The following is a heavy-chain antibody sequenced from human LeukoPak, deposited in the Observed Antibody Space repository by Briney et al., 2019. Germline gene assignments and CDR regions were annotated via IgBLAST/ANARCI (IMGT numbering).Heavy chain of an antibody. J-gene: IGHJ4*02. D-gene: IGHD3-3*01. V-gene: IGHV3-7*01. CDR3: ARHVRFEGVDY. CDR1: GFIFSSYW. Sequence: GGSLRLSCAASGFIFSSYWMSWVRQAPGQGLEWVANIKQDGSEKYYVDTVKGRFTISRDNAKNSLFLQMNSLRAEDTAVYYCARHVRFEGVDYWGQGTLVTVSS. CDR2: IKQDGSEK.